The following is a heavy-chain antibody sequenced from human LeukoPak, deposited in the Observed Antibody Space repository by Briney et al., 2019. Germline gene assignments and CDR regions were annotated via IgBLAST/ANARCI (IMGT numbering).Heavy chain of an antibody. CDR3: ARGPDMTRFDP. Sequence: PSETLSLTCAVYGGSFSGYYWSWIRQSPGKGLEWIGEINHSGSTNYNPSLKGRVTISVDKSKNQFSLKLTSVTAADTAVYYCARGPDMTRFDPWGQGILVTVSS. D-gene: IGHD2-15*01. CDR1: GGSFSGYY. V-gene: IGHV4-34*01. CDR2: INHSGST. J-gene: IGHJ5*02.